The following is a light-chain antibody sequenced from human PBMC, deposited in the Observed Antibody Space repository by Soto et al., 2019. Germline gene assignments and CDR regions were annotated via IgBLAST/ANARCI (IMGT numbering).Light chain of an antibody. Sequence: EIVLTQSPATLSSFPGYRVTLSCRASQYINTRLACYQRRPGQAPRLLIYQTSVRAAGIPARFSASGTGTDFTLTISDVQPEDFAVYYCHQRQSWPRTFGQGTKVDIK. J-gene: IGKJ1*01. CDR2: QTS. CDR3: HQRQSWPRT. CDR1: QYINTR. V-gene: IGKV3-11*01.